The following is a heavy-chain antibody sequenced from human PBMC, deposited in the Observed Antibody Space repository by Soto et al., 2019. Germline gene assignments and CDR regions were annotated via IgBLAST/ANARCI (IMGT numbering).Heavy chain of an antibody. J-gene: IGHJ4*02. CDR3: VRSSFGCFDY. CDR2: LNYDGSET. D-gene: IGHD3-16*01. Sequence: EVQLLESGGGLVQPGGTLTLSCAASGFTLSHYWMHWVRQVPGRGLVWVARLNYDGSETHYAVSVRGRFAISRDNAKNTVYLQMSNLRAEDTAIYYCVRSSFGCFDYWGRGTLVTVSS. V-gene: IGHV3-74*01. CDR1: GFTLSHYW.